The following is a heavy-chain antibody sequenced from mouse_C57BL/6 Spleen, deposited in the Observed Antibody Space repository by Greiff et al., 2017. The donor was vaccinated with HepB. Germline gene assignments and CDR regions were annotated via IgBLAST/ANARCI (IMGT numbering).Heavy chain of an antibody. V-gene: IGHV5-17*01. CDR2: ISSGSSTI. CDR1: GFTLSDYG. J-gene: IGHJ1*03. CDR3: AGDDYDKDYWYFDV. D-gene: IGHD2-4*01. Sequence: EVQLVESGGGLVKPGGSLKLSCAASGFTLSDYGMHWVRQAPEKGLEWVAYISSGSSTIYYADTVQGRFTISRDNAKNTLFLQMTSLRSEATAMYYCAGDDYDKDYWYFDVWGTGTTVTVSS.